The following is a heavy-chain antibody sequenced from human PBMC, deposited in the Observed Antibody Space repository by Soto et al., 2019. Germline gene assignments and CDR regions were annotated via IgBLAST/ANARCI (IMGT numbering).Heavy chain of an antibody. J-gene: IGHJ3*01. CDR2: ISSDGIHK. Sequence: GGSLRLSCAASRFTFSHYAMHWVRQAPGKGLEWVAVISSDGIHKYYADSVKGRFTISRDNSKNTVYVQMNSLRGEDTAVYHCARTTGGVGNGFDLWGQGTMVT. CDR3: ARTTGGVGNGFDL. V-gene: IGHV3-30-3*01. CDR1: RFTFSHYA. D-gene: IGHD7-27*01.